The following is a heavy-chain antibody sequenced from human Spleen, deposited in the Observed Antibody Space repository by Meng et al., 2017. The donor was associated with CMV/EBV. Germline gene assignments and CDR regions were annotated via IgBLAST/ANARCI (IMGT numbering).Heavy chain of an antibody. J-gene: IGHJ1*01. CDR2: ISYEGSNK. V-gene: IGHV3-30-3*01. D-gene: IGHD3-10*01. CDR3: AREIRTFYDSGNYRAEFFQH. CDR1: FSDYA. Sequence: FSDYAMHWVRQAPGKGLEWLAIISYEGSNKYYADSVKGHFTISRDDSRNTLYLEMSSLTTEDTATYYCAREIRTFYDSGNYRAEFFQHWGQGTLVTVSS.